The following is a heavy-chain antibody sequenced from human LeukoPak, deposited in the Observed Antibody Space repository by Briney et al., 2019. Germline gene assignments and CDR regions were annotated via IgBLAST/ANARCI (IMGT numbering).Heavy chain of an antibody. V-gene: IGHV3-53*01. CDR3: ARALLTGYYDSGVFDI. Sequence: GGSPRLSCAASGFTVSSNYMSWVRQAPGKGLEWVSVIYSGGNTYYAESVKGRFTISRDNSKNTLYLQMNSLRAEDTAVYYCARALLTGYYDSGVFDIWGQGTMVTVSS. J-gene: IGHJ3*02. CDR2: IYSGGNT. CDR1: GFTVSSNY. D-gene: IGHD3-9*01.